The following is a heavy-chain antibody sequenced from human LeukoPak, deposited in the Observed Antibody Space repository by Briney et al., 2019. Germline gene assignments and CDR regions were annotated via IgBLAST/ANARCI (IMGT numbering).Heavy chain of an antibody. J-gene: IGHJ4*02. CDR1: GFTFGSYA. CDR2: ISSSSSYI. Sequence: GGSLRLSCAASGFTFGSYAMSWVRQAPGKGLEWVSSISSSSSYIYYADSVKGRFTISRDNAKNSLYLQMNSLRAEDTAVYYCGFGYSYGLFDYWGQGTLVTVSS. D-gene: IGHD5-18*01. V-gene: IGHV3-21*01. CDR3: GFGYSYGLFDY.